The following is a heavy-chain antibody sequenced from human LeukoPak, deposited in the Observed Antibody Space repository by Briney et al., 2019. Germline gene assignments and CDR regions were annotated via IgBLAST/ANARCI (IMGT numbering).Heavy chain of an antibody. J-gene: IGHJ2*01. D-gene: IGHD1-14*01. CDR1: GFTFSSHA. CDR3: AQLLDDNPIRWYFAL. CDR2: ISYDGSRK. V-gene: IGHV3-30-3*01. Sequence: PGGSLRLSCAASGFTFSSHAINWVRQTPDKGLGWVAVISYDGSRKYYADSVKGRFTISRDNSKNTLYLQMSSLRAEDTAVYYCAQLLDDNPIRWYFALWGRGTLVTVSS.